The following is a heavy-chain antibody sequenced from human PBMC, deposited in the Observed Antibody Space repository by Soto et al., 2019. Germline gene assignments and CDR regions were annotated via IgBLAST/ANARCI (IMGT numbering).Heavy chain of an antibody. CDR3: ARGLTSGDS. CDR1: GYTFTSFY. CDR2: INPNGGST. Sequence: QVQLVQSGAEVKNPGASVKVSCKASGYTFTSFYIHWVRQAPGQGLEWMSIINPNGGSTNYAQHHQGRSTLTRDTSTNTAYKELRSIRSEDTAVEYCARGLTSGDSWGQGTLVTFTS. V-gene: IGHV1-46*01. J-gene: IGHJ4*02.